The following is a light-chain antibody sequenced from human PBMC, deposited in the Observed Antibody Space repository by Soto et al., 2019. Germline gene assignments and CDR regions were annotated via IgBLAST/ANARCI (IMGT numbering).Light chain of an antibody. CDR2: GAS. Sequence: EIVFTQSPGTLSLSPGERATLSCRASQSITSSYLAWYQQKPGQAPRLLIYGASRRATDIPDRFSGSGSGTDFTLTISRLEPEDFAVYYCQLYDSSSYTFGQGTK. CDR3: QLYDSSSYT. J-gene: IGKJ2*01. CDR1: QSITSSY. V-gene: IGKV3-20*01.